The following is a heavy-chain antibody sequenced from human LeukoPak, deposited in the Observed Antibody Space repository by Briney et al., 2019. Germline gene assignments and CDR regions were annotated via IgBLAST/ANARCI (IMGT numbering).Heavy chain of an antibody. CDR2: IYYSGST. V-gene: IGHV4-30-4*01. J-gene: IGHJ4*02. CDR1: GGSTSSGDYY. Sequence: SETLSLTCTVSGGSTSSGDYYWSWIRQPPGKGLEWIGYIYYSGSTHYNPSLKSRVTISLDTSKNQFSLKLSSVTAADTAVYYCARAPTYYYDSRGRAPYYFDYWGQGNLVTVSS. D-gene: IGHD3-22*01. CDR3: ARAPTYYYDSRGRAPYYFDY.